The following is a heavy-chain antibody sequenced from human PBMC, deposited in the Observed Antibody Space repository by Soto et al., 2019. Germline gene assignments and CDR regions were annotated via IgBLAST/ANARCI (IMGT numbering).Heavy chain of an antibody. CDR1: GGSFSGYY. J-gene: IGHJ5*02. CDR3: ARGPDIVVVPAAAWFDP. CDR2: INHSGST. D-gene: IGHD2-2*01. V-gene: IGHV4-34*01. Sequence: SETLSLTCAVYGGSFSGYYWSWIRQPPWKGLEWIGEINHSGSTNYNPSLKSRVTISVDTSKNQFSLKLSSVTAADTAVYYCARGPDIVVVPAAAWFDPWGQGTLVTVSS.